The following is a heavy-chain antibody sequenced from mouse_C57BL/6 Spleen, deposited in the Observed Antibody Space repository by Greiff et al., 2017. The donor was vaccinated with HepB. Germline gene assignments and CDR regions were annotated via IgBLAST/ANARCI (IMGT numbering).Heavy chain of an antibody. J-gene: IGHJ2*01. CDR1: GYSFTGYY. D-gene: IGHD2-4*01. CDR3: ARFYYDYDGGGFDY. CDR2: INPSTGGT. Sequence: EVQLQQSGPELVKPGASVKISCKASGYSFTGYYMNWVKQSPEKSLEWIGEINPSTGGTTYNKKFKAKATLTVDKSSSTAYMQLKSLTSADSAVYYGARFYYDYDGGGFDYWGKGTTLTVSS. V-gene: IGHV1-42*01.